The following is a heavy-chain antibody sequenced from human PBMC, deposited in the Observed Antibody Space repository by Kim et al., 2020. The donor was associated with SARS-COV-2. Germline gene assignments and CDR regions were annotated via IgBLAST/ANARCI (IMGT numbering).Heavy chain of an antibody. D-gene: IGHD4-17*01. J-gene: IGHJ5*02. CDR1: GASITTFS. V-gene: IGHV4-4*07. Sequence: SETLSLTCTVFGASITTFSWAWIRQSAGKGPEWIGHIYTTCTTTSNPSLTSRLTISISTSKNQFSLNLASVTAADTAIYFFLRSIRKRAVTRYLFDPWG. CDR2: IYTTCTT. CDR3: LRSIRKRAVTRYLFDP.